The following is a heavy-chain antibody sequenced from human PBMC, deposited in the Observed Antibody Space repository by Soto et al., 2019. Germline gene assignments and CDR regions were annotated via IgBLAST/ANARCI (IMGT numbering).Heavy chain of an antibody. CDR1: GGSISSGGYS. V-gene: IGHV4-61*08. D-gene: IGHD4-17*01. CDR2: IYYSGST. Sequence: SETLSLTCAVSGGSISSGGYSWSWIRQPPGKGLEWIGYIYYSGSTNYNPSLKSRVTISVDTSKNQFSLKLSSVTAADTAVYYCARRYGPGFDYWGQGTLVPSPQ. CDR3: ARRYGPGFDY. J-gene: IGHJ4*02.